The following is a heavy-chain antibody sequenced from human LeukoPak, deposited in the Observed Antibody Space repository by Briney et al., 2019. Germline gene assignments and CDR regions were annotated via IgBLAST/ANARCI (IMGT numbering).Heavy chain of an antibody. V-gene: IGHV1-69*04. CDR1: GGTFSSYA. J-gene: IGHJ6*02. D-gene: IGHD3-3*01. CDR2: IIPILGIA. CDR3: ARGPRFGVVKKNYYYYGMDV. Sequence: ASVKVSCKASGGTFSSYAISWVRQAPGQGLEWMGRIIPILGIANYAQKFQGRVTITADKSTSTAYMELSSLRSEDTAVYYCARGPRFGVVKKNYYYYGMDVWGQGTTVTVSS.